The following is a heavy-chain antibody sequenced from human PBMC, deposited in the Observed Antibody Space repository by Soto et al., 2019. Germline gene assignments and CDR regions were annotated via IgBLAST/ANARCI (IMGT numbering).Heavy chain of an antibody. J-gene: IGHJ5*02. Sequence: GGSLRLSCAASGFTFTDYAMHWVRQAPGKGLGWVSIIRGNAVTTCYADSVKGLFTISRNNARNTVYLEMNGLRAEDTAMYYCAKHTSRMGGSYHLWGQGTLVTVSS. D-gene: IGHD2-15*01. CDR3: AKHTSRMGGSYHL. CDR2: IRGNAVTT. V-gene: IGHV3-74*01. CDR1: GFTFTDYA.